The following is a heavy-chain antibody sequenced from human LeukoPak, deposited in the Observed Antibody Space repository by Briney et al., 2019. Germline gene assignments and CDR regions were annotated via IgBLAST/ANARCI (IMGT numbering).Heavy chain of an antibody. J-gene: IGHJ3*02. D-gene: IGHD3-9*01. CDR3: ARLRLIFLAFDI. Sequence: SETLSLTCAVYGGSFSGYYWSWIRQPPGKGLEWIGEINHSGSTNYNPSLKSRVTISVDTSKNQFSLKLSSVTAADTAVYYCARLRLIFLAFDIWGQGTMVTVSS. CDR1: GGSFSGYY. CDR2: INHSGST. V-gene: IGHV4-34*01.